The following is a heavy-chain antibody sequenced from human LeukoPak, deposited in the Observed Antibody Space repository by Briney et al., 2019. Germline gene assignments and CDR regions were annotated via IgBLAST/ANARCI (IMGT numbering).Heavy chain of an antibody. CDR1: GFTFSSYG. V-gene: IGHV3-30*02. CDR3: ASLTGDYYDSSGYNGFDY. J-gene: IGHJ4*02. Sequence: GGSLRLSCAASGFTFSSYGMHWVRQAPGKGLEWVAFIRYDGSNKYYADSVKGRFTISRDNSKNTLYLQMNSLRAEDTAVYYCASLTGDYYDSSGYNGFDYWGQGTLVTVSS. D-gene: IGHD3-22*01. CDR2: IRYDGSNK.